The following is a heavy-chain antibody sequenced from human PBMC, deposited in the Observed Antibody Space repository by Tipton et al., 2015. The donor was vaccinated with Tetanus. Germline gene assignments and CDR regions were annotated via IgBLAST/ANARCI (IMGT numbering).Heavy chain of an antibody. CDR3: ARDQARGARGWNYFDY. J-gene: IGHJ4*02. V-gene: IGHV4-31*03. CDR2: IYNSGST. Sequence: TLSLTCTVSGGSISSGGYYWSWIRQHPGKGLEWIGDIYNSGSTYYNLSLKSRVTISVDTSKNQFSLKLNSVTAADTAVYFCARDQARGARGWNYFDYWGQGTQVTVSS. CDR1: GGSISSGGYY. D-gene: IGHD1-26*01.